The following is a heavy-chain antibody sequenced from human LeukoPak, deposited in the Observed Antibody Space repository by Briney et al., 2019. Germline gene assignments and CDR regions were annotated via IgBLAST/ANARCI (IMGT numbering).Heavy chain of an antibody. D-gene: IGHD6-13*01. CDR3: ARRGSSWFDAFDI. V-gene: IGHV4-59*08. J-gene: IGHJ3*02. CDR1: GGSISNYY. CDR2: IYHSGST. Sequence: KSSETLSLTCTVSGGSISNYYWSWIRQPPGKGLEWIGYIYHSGSTNYNPSLKSRVTISVDTSKNQFSLKLSSVTAADTAVYYCARRGSSWFDAFDIWGQGTMVTVSS.